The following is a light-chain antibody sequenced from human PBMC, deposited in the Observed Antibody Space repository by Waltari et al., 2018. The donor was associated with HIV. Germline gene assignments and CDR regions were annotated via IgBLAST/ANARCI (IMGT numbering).Light chain of an antibody. V-gene: IGLV2-14*01. CDR1: SSDVGGYNY. CDR2: EVS. J-gene: IGLJ1*01. Sequence: QSALTQPASVSGSPGQSITISCTGTSSDVGGYNYVSWYQQHPGKAPKLMIYEVSNGPSGVSNRFSGSKSGNTASLTISGLQAEDEADYYCSSYTTTSTLVVFGTGTKVTVL. CDR3: SSYTTTSTLVV.